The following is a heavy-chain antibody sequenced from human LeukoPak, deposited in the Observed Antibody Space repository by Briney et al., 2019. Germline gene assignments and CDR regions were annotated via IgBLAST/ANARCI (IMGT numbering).Heavy chain of an antibody. CDR2: IYSSGKT. V-gene: IGHV4-4*09. CDR1: DGSISSYY. CDR3: ASLQYYYGSGIYYIDA. Sequence: SETLSLTCTLSDGSISSYYWTWIRQPPGKGLEWIGYIYSSGKTNYNPSLKSRVTMSVDTSKNQSSLKLSSVTAADTAVYYCASLQYYYGSGIYYIDAWGQGTLVTVSS. J-gene: IGHJ4*02. D-gene: IGHD3-10*01.